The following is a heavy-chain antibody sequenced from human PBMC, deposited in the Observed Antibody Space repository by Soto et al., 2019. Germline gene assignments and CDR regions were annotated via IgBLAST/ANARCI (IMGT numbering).Heavy chain of an antibody. Sequence: DVQLVESGGGLIQPGESLRLSCAAFGLTISGKKYVAGVRQAPGKGLEWVSARDDVDGSFYADSVTGRFTTSSDSSKTTLYLQMNDLRPDDTAVYYCATWHEREHAFDVWGQGTTVTISS. CDR3: ATWHEREHAFDV. CDR1: GLTISGKKY. J-gene: IGHJ3*01. D-gene: IGHD1-1*01. V-gene: IGHV3-53*01. CDR2: RDDVDGS.